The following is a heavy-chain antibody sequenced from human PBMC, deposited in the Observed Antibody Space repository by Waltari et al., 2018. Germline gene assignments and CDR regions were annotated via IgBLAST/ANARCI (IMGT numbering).Heavy chain of an antibody. Sequence: QVQLVQSGAEMKKPGASVTVSCKASGYTFTSYDISWVRQATGQGLEWMGWMNPNNGNTAYAQKFQGRVTMTMNTSISTAYMELSGLRSDDTAIYYCARPPYSSSWYGGHNWFDPWGQGTLVTVSS. CDR3: ARPPYSSSWYGGHNWFDP. CDR2: MNPNNGNT. V-gene: IGHV1-8*01. D-gene: IGHD6-13*01. J-gene: IGHJ5*02. CDR1: GYTFTSYD.